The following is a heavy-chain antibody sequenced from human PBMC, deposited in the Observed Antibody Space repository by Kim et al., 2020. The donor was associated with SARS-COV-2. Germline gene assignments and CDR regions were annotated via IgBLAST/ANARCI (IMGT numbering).Heavy chain of an antibody. Sequence: SETLSLTCAVYGGSFSGYYWSWIRQPPGKGLEWIGEINHSGSTNYNPSLKSRVTISVDTSKNQFSLKLSSVTAADTAVYYCARAPGQLPYYYYGMDVWGQGTTVTVSS. CDR3: ARAPGQLPYYYYGMDV. V-gene: IGHV4-34*01. CDR2: INHSGST. D-gene: IGHD2-2*01. CDR1: GGSFSGYY. J-gene: IGHJ6*02.